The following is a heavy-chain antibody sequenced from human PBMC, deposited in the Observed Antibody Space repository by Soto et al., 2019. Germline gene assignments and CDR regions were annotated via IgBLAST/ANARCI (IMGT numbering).Heavy chain of an antibody. CDR1: GFSLSTSAVG. J-gene: IGHJ4*02. Sequence: QITLKESGPTLVKPTQTLTLTCTFSGFSLSTSAVGVGWIRQPPGKALAWLAFIYWDDAKRYSPALKSSLTITKDTSKNQVVLAMTNMDPVDTATYYCAHLVVAGLTYYFDYWGQGTLVTVSS. D-gene: IGHD2-15*01. CDR3: AHLVVAGLTYYFDY. CDR2: IYWDDAK. V-gene: IGHV2-5*02.